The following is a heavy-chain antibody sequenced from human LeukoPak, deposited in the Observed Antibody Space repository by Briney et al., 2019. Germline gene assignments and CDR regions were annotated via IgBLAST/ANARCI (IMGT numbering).Heavy chain of an antibody. CDR2: ISSSSSYI. V-gene: IGHV3-21*01. J-gene: IGHJ4*02. D-gene: IGHD3-9*01. Sequence: GGSLRLSCAASGFTFSNYSMNWVRQAPGKGLEWVSSISSSSSYIYYADSVKGRFTISRDNAKNSLYLQMNSLRAEDTAVYYCARDSGGYFDRNHFDYWGQGTLVTVSS. CDR3: ARDSGGYFDRNHFDY. CDR1: GFTFSNYS.